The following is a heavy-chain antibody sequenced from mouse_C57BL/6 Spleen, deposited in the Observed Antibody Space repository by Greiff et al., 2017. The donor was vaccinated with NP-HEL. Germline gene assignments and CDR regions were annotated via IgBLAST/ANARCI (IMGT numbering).Heavy chain of an antibody. CDR1: GYAFSSYW. J-gene: IGHJ4*01. D-gene: IGHD3-1*01. CDR2: IYPGDGDT. CDR3: ARAWAQCRGYYAMDY. V-gene: IGHV1-80*01. Sequence: VQLQQSGAELVKPGASVKISCKASGYAFSSYWMNWVKQRPGKGLEWIGQIYPGDGDTNYNGKFKGKATLTADKSSSTAYMQLSSLTSEDSAVYFCARAWAQCRGYYAMDYWGQGTSVTVSS.